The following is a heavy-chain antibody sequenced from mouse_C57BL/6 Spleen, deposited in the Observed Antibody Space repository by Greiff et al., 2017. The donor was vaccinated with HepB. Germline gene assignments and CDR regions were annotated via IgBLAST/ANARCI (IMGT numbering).Heavy chain of an antibody. V-gene: IGHV2-2*01. CDR1: GFSLTSYG. D-gene: IGHD1-1*01. J-gene: IGHJ4*01. Sequence: VQLQQSGPGLVQPSQSLSITCTVSGFSLTSYGVHWVRQSPGKGLEWLGVIWSGGSTDYNAAFISRLSISKDNSKSQVFFKMNSLQADDTAIYYCARHGDYGSSLFAMDYWGQGTSVTVSS. CDR3: ARHGDYGSSLFAMDY. CDR2: IWSGGST.